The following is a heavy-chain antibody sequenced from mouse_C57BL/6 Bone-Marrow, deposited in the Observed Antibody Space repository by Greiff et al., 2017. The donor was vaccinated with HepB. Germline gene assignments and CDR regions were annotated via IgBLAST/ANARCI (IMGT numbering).Heavy chain of an antibody. CDR1: GFTFSSYA. J-gene: IGHJ2*01. CDR3: ARGPITTVVALDY. CDR2: ISDGGSYT. Sequence: EVNLVESGGGLVKPGGSLKLSCAASGFTFSSYAMSWVRQTPEKRLEWVATISDGGSYTYYPDNVKGRFTISRDNAKNNLYLQMSHLKSEDTAMYYCARGPITTVVALDYWGQGTTLTVSS. V-gene: IGHV5-4*03. D-gene: IGHD1-1*01.